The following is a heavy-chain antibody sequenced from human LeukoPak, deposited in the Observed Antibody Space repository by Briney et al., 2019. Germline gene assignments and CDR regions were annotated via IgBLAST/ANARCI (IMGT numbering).Heavy chain of an antibody. CDR2: IYYSGST. V-gene: IGHV4-59*01. CDR1: GGSISSYY. D-gene: IGHD6-6*01. Sequence: PSETLSLTCTVSGGSISSYYWSWTRQPPGKGLEWIGYIYYSGSTNYNPSLKSRVTISVDTSKNQFSLKLSSVTAADTAVYYCARAGSYSSSSYYYYYYMDVWGKGTTVTVSS. J-gene: IGHJ6*03. CDR3: ARAGSYSSSSYYYYYYMDV.